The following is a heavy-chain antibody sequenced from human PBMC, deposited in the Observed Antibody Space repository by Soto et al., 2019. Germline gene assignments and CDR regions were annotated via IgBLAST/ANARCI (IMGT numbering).Heavy chain of an antibody. Sequence: PGESLKISCMASGYSFTNKWISWVRQMPGKGLEWMGRIDPGASYTSYSPSFQGHVTISADKSISTAYLQWTSLRASDTAMYYCARRQYESSDIWGQGTMVTV. J-gene: IGHJ3*02. CDR1: GYSFTNKW. CDR3: ARRQYESSDI. V-gene: IGHV5-10-1*01. CDR2: IDPGASYT. D-gene: IGHD3-22*01.